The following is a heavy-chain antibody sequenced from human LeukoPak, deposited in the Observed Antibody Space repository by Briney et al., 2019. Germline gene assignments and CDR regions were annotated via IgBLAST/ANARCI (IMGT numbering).Heavy chain of an antibody. V-gene: IGHV3-15*01. CDR1: GFISDAW. J-gene: IGHJ4*02. CDR2: IKSNADGGTA. Sequence: GGSLRLSCVASGFISDAWMSWVRQAPGKGPEWVGRIKSNADGGTAEYAAPVKGRFTISRDDSKNTLYLQMNSLKTEDTALYYCTTYSSRWYYFHYWGQGTLVTVSS. D-gene: IGHD6-13*01. CDR3: TTYSSRWYYFHY.